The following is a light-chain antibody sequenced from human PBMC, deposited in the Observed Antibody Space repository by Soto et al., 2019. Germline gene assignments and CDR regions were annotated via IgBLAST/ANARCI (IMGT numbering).Light chain of an antibody. CDR2: GAS. CDR3: QQYGSSART. CDR1: QSVSSSY. Sequence: EIVLTQSPGTLSLSPGERATLSCRASQSVSSSYLAWYQQKPGQAPRLLIYGASSRATGIPDRFSGSGSGTDFTLTISRLEPEDFAAYYCQQYGSSARTFGQGTKVDI. V-gene: IGKV3-20*01. J-gene: IGKJ1*01.